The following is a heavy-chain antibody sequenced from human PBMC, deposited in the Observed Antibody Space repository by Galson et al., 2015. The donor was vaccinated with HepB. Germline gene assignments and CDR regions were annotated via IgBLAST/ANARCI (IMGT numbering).Heavy chain of an antibody. CDR1: GYTFTSYY. V-gene: IGHV1-46*03. D-gene: IGHD5-12*01. CDR2: INPSGGST. Sequence: SVKVSCKASGYTFTSYYMHWVRQAPGQGLEWMGIINPSGGSTSYAQKFQGRVTMTRDTSTSTVYMELSSLRSEDTAVYYCARGGYSGYDYLGWFDPWGQGTLVTVSS. CDR3: ARGGYSGYDYLGWFDP. J-gene: IGHJ5*02.